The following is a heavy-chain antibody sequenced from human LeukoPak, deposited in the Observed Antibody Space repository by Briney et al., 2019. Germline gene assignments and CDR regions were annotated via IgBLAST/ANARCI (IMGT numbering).Heavy chain of an antibody. CDR3: ARDYSTVTMGRYYGMDV. CDR2: ISSSSSTI. V-gene: IGHV3-48*04. CDR1: GFTFSSYS. Sequence: PGGSLRLSCAASGFTFSSYSMNWVRQAPGKGLEWVSYISSSSSTIYYADSVKGRFTISRDNAKNSLYLQMNSLRAEDTAVYYCARDYSTVTMGRYYGMDVWGQGTMVTVSS. D-gene: IGHD4-17*01. J-gene: IGHJ6*02.